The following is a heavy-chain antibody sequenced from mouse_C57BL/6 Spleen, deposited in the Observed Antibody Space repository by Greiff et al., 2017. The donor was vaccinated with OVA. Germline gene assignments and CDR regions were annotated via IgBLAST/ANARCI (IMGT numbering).Heavy chain of an antibody. CDR2: IWSGGST. D-gene: IGHD2-4*01. J-gene: IGHJ4*01. CDR3: ARKGGNDYEGAMDY. Sequence: VKLVESGPGLVQPSQSLSITCTVSGFSLTSYGVHWVRQSPGKGLEWLGVIWSGGSTDYNAAFISRLSISKDNSKSQVFFKMNSLQADDTAIYYCARKGGNDYEGAMDYWGQGTSVTVSS. V-gene: IGHV2-2*01. CDR1: GFSLTSYG.